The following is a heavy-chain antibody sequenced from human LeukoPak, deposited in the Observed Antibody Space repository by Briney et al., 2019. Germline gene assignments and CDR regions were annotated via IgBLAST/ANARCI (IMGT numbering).Heavy chain of an antibody. CDR3: AELGITMIGGV. Sequence: GDLRFSCAASGFTFSTYGRHWGRRAPGKGLEWGAFIRYDGGNTYYADSVKGRLTISRDNAKNSLYLQMNSLRAEDTAVSYCAELGITMIGGVWGKGTTVTISS. D-gene: IGHD3-10*02. CDR1: GFTFSTYG. V-gene: IGHV3-30*02. CDR2: IRYDGGNT. J-gene: IGHJ6*04.